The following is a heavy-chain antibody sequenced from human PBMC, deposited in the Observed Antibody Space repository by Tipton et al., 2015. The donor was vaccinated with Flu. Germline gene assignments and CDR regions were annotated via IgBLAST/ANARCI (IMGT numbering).Heavy chain of an antibody. CDR2: ISGTVIRT. CDR1: GYSIRSAYY. Sequence: SLRLSCSVSGYSIRSAYYWGWVRRPPGKGLEWVAGISGTVIRTYYADSVKGRFTISRDNVRNTLYLQMNSLRAEDTAVYYCAKDGGSRFLEWLLYWGQGALVTVSS. V-gene: IGHV3-23*01. CDR3: AKDGGSRFLEWLLY. J-gene: IGHJ4*02. D-gene: IGHD3-3*01.